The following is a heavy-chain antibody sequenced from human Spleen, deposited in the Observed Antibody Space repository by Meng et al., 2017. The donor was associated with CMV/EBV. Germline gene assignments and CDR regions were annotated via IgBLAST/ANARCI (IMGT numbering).Heavy chain of an antibody. Sequence: GESLKISCAASGFTFSSYWMSWVRQAPGKGLEWVAKIKQDGSEKYYVDSVKGRFTISRDNAKNSLYLQMNSLRAEDTAVYYCARDLEWTYYFDYWGQGTLVTVSS. D-gene: IGHD3-3*01. CDR3: ARDLEWTYYFDY. J-gene: IGHJ4*02. CDR1: GFTFSSYW. V-gene: IGHV3-7*01. CDR2: IKQDGSEK.